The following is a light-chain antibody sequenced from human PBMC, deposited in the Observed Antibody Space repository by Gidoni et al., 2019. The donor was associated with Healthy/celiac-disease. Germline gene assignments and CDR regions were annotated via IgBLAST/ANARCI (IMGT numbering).Light chain of an antibody. J-gene: IGKJ1*01. Sequence: DIQMTQSPSSLSASVGDRVTITCRASQSISSYLNWYQQKPGKAPKLLIYAACSLQSGVPSRCSGSGSGTDFTLTISSLQPEDFATYYCQQSYSTPPWTFGQGTKVEIK. CDR2: AAC. V-gene: IGKV1-39*01. CDR1: QSISSY. CDR3: QQSYSTPPWT.